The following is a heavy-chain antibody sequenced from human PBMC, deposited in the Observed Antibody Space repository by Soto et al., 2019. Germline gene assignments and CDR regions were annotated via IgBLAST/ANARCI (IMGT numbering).Heavy chain of an antibody. J-gene: IGHJ6*04. CDR2: IRSKTNNYAT. Sequence: PGGSLRLSCAASGFSFSDSAMHWVRQASGKGLEWVGRIRSKTNNYATRYAASVKGRFTISRDDSKNTAYLEMNSVKAEDTAVYYCARPDSGSDCGCDCYLYSLFDPWGKGTTVTVSS. CDR1: GFSFSDSA. V-gene: IGHV3-73*01. CDR3: ARPDSGSDCGCDCYLYSLFDP. D-gene: IGHD2-21*02.